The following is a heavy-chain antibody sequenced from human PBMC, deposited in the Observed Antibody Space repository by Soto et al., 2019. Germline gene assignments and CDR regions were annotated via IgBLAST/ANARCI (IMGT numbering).Heavy chain of an antibody. CDR2: MSHSGGT. Sequence: QVQLQQWGAGLLKPSETLSLTCAVYGGFVSSGSYYWSWIRQPPGKGLEWIGEMSHSGGTHFNPCLKSRVTISVDTSKKQFSLKMGSVTAADTALYYGARVERGTATTVVDDFDICGPGTMVTVSS. V-gene: IGHV4-34*01. D-gene: IGHD1-1*01. J-gene: IGHJ3*02. CDR1: GGFVSSGSYY. CDR3: ARVERGTATTVVDDFDI.